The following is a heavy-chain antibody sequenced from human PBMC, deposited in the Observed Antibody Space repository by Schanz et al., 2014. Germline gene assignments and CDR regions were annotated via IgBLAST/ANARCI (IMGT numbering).Heavy chain of an antibody. J-gene: IGHJ4*02. V-gene: IGHV3-7*01. Sequence: EVQLVESGGGLAQPGGSLRLSCVASGFNVSKSYVSWVRQAPGKGLEWVANIGDDGADKYYLDSVRGRFTISRDNSKNTLYLQMNSLRVEDTALYYCAREYSSYGTVYYWGQGTLVTVSS. D-gene: IGHD5-12*01. CDR2: IGDDGADK. CDR3: AREYSSYGTVYY. CDR1: GFNVSKSY.